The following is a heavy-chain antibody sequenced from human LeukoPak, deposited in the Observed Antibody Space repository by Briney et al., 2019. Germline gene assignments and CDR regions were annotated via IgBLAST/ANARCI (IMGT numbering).Heavy chain of an antibody. D-gene: IGHD3-10*01. CDR1: GFTFSSYS. Sequence: GGSLRLSCAASGFTFSSYSMIWVRQAPGRGLEGVAHTSSRSTTIYYADSVKGRFTISRDNAKNSLSLQMTSLRDVDTAVYYCARADGSGIYPDYWGQGTLVTVSS. CDR3: ARADGSGIYPDY. CDR2: TSSRSTTI. V-gene: IGHV3-48*02. J-gene: IGHJ4*02.